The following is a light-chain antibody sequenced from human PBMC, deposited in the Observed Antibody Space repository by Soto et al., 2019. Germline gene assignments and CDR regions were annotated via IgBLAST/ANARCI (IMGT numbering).Light chain of an antibody. J-gene: IGKJ2*01. V-gene: IGKV3-20*01. CDR3: QQYGSSPPFT. CDR2: GAS. Sequence: EIVLTQSPDTLSLSPGESATLPCRASQTFSNTYLAWYQQKPGQAPRLLIYGASSRAPGIPDRVSGSGSGTDFTLTISRVEPEDFAVYYCQQYGSSPPFTFGQGTKLEIK. CDR1: QTFSNTY.